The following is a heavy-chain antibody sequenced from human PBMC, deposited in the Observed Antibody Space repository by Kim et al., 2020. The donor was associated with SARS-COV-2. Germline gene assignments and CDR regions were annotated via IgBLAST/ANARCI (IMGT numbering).Heavy chain of an antibody. D-gene: IGHD6-19*01. J-gene: IGHJ2*01. CDR3: ASIDKYSSGWLESWYFDL. CDR1: GFTFSSYA. V-gene: IGHV3-23*01. Sequence: GGSLRLSCAASGFTFSSYAMSWVRQAPGKGLEWVSAISGSGGSTYYADSVKGRFTISRDNSKNTLYLQMNSLRAEDTAVYYCASIDKYSSGWLESWYFDLWGRGTLVTVSS. CDR2: ISGSGGST.